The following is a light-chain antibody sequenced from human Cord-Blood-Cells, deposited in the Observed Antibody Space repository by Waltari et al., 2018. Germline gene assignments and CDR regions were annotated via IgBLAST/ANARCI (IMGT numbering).Light chain of an antibody. CDR1: QSISSY. CDR2: AAS. V-gene: IGKV1-39*01. J-gene: IGKJ1*01. CDR3: QQSYSTLWT. Sequence: DIQMPQSPSSPSASVGDRVTITCRARQSISSYLNWYQQKPGKAPKLLIYAASSLQSGVPSRFSGSGSGTDFTLTISSLQPEDFATYYCQQSYSTLWTFGQGTKVEIK.